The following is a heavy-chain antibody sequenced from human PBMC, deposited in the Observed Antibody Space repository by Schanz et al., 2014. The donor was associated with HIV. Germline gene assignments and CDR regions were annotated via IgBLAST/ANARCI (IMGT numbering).Heavy chain of an antibody. V-gene: IGHV3-23*01. D-gene: IGHD3-22*01. CDR1: GFTFSNYA. J-gene: IGHJ4*02. CDR2: ISGGST. Sequence: EVQLLESGGGLVQPGGSLRLSCAASGFTFSNYAMTWVRQAPGKGLEWVSAISGGSTYYADSVKGRFTISRDNPKNRLYLQMNSLRAEDTAVYYCARAGDISGYYIDYWGQGTLVTVSS. CDR3: ARAGDISGYYIDY.